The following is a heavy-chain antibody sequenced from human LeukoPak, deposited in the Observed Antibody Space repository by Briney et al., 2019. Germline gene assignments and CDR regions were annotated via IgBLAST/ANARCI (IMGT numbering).Heavy chain of an antibody. J-gene: IGHJ4*02. D-gene: IGHD6-13*01. CDR2: INPSGGST. CDR3: ARSPAIADSFDY. V-gene: IGHV1-46*01. Sequence: ASVKVSCKASGYIFTSYYMHWVRQAPGQGLEWMGIINPSGGSTSYAQKFQGRVTMTRDTSTSTVYMELSSLRSEDTAVYYCARSPAIADSFDYWGQGTLVTVSS. CDR1: GYIFTSYY.